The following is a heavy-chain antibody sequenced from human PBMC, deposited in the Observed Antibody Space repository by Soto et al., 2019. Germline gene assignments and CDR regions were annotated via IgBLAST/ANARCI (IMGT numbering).Heavy chain of an antibody. D-gene: IGHD2-2*02. J-gene: IGHJ5*02. CDR3: ARSKGDCSSTSCYKGNWFDP. CDR1: GYTFTGYY. V-gene: IGHV1-2*04. Sequence: GASVKVSCKASGYTFTGYYMHWVRQAPGQRLEWMGWINPNSGGTNYAQKFQGWVTMTRDTSISTAYMEMSRLRSDDTAVYYCARSKGDCSSTSCYKGNWFDPWGQGTLVTVSS. CDR2: INPNSGGT.